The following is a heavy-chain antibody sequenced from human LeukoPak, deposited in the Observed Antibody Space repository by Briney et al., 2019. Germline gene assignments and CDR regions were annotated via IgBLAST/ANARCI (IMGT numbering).Heavy chain of an antibody. CDR1: GFTFSSYS. D-gene: IGHD1-7*01. J-gene: IGHJ6*03. V-gene: IGHV3-48*01. CDR2: ISSSSSTI. CDR3: ARDRKLELRLFSYMDV. Sequence: PGGSLRLSCAASGFTFSSYSMNWVRQAPGKGLEWVSYISSSSSTIYYADSVKGRFTISRDNSKNTLYLQMNSLRAEDTAVYYCARDRKLELRLFSYMDVWGKGTTVTVSS.